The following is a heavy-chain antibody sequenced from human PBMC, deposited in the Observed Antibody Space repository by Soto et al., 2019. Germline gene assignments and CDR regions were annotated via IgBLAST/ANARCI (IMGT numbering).Heavy chain of an antibody. D-gene: IGHD3-3*01. Sequence: QVQLVQSGAEVKKPGSSVKVSCKASGGTFNRYAISWVRQAPGQGLEWMGGIIPIFGIGNDAQRFQGRVTITADESTGTAYMEPSSLRSEDTGVYYCARSAITLFGVVSIPPHYCSEMDVWGQGTTVTVSS. J-gene: IGHJ6*02. CDR3: ARSAITLFGVVSIPPHYCSEMDV. CDR1: GGTFNRYA. CDR2: IIPIFGIG. V-gene: IGHV1-69*01.